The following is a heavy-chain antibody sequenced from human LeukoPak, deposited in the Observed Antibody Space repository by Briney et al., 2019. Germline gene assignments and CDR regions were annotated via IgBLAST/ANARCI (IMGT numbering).Heavy chain of an antibody. J-gene: IGHJ4*02. D-gene: IGHD6-19*01. Sequence: KPSEPLTLTCTVSGGSISSSSDYWAWIPQPRGKGRVWFGRSCYSGNYYYNPALRSRATICVDTYKKQFSLKLSSVTAADTAVYCCASVPSGSSAWYYFDKWGQGTLVTVSS. CDR3: ASVPSGSSAWYYFDK. V-gene: IGHV4-39*01. CDR1: GGSISSSSDY. CDR2: SCYSGNY.